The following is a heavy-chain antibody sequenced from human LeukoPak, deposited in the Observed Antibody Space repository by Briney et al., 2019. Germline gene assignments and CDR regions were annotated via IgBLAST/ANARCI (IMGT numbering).Heavy chain of an antibody. J-gene: IGHJ4*02. V-gene: IGHV3-48*01. CDR2: ISGSSDAR. CDR1: GFTFSSHP. CDR3: ARVVGGLSGADY. Sequence: GGSLRLSCAASGFTFSSHPMIWVRQAPGKGLECVSYISGSSDARHYADSVMGRFTISRDNAENSLYLQMNSLRVEDTAVYYCARVVGGLSGADYWGQGTLVTVSS. D-gene: IGHD1-26*01.